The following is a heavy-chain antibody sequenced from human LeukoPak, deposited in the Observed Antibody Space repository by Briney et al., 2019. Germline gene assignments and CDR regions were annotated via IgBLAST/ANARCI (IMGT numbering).Heavy chain of an antibody. J-gene: IGHJ4*02. CDR2: VSYAGSNK. CDR1: GFTFSNYG. CDR3: AKDRATMTTRIFDF. V-gene: IGHV3-30*18. D-gene: IGHD4-17*01. Sequence: PGRSLRLSCAASGFTFSNYGMHWVRQAPDKGLEWVALVSYAGSNKYYVDSVKGRFTISRDNSKNTLYLQMNSLRAEDTAVYYCAKDRATMTTRIFDFWGQGTLVTVSS.